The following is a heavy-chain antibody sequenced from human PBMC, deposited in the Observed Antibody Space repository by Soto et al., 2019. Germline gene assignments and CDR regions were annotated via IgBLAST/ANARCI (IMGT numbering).Heavy chain of an antibody. CDR1: GYSFTSYW. Sequence: GESLKLSCKGSGYSFTSYWIGWVRQMPGKGLEWMGIIYPGDSDTGYSPSFQGQVTISADKSISTAYLQWSSLKASDTAMYYCARRAIVATGFYGMDVWGQGTKVTVYS. CDR3: ARRAIVATGFYGMDV. J-gene: IGHJ6*02. V-gene: IGHV5-51*01. D-gene: IGHD5-12*01. CDR2: IYPGDSDT.